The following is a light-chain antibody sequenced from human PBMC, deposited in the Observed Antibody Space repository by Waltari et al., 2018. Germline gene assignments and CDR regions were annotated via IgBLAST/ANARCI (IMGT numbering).Light chain of an antibody. CDR2: AAS. J-gene: IGKJ4*01. CDR1: QGISSW. V-gene: IGKV1D-12*01. CDR3: QQANSFPLT. Sequence: DIQMTQSPFSVPASVGDRVTITCRASQGISSWLVWYQQKPGKAPRLLIYAASSLQSGVPSRFSGSGSGTDFTLTISSLQPEDFATYYCQQANSFPLTFGGGTKVEI.